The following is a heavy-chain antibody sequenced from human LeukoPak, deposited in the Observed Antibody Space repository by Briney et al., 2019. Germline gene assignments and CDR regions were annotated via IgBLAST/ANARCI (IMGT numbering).Heavy chain of an antibody. CDR1: GGSFSGCY. Sequence: SETLSLTCAVYGGSFSGCYWSWIRQPPGKGLEWIEEINHSGSTNYNPSLKSRVTISVDTSKNQFSLKLSSVTAADTAVYYCARAYYFLYYYGMDVWGQGTTVTVSS. J-gene: IGHJ6*02. CDR2: INHSGST. V-gene: IGHV4-34*01. CDR3: ARAYYFLYYYGMDV. D-gene: IGHD3-10*01.